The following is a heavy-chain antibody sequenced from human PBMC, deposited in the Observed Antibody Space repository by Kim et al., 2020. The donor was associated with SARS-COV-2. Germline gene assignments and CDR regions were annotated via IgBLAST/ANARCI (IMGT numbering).Heavy chain of an antibody. J-gene: IGHJ6*02. V-gene: IGHV4-39*07. D-gene: IGHD6-19*01. Sequence: SETLSLTCTVSGGSISSSSYYWGWIRQPPGKGLEWIGSIYYSGSTYYNPSLKSRVTISVDTSKNQFSLKLSSVTAADTAVYYCARGSIAVAGMDVWGQGTTVTVSS. CDR2: IYYSGST. CDR1: GGSISSSSYY. CDR3: ARGSIAVAGMDV.